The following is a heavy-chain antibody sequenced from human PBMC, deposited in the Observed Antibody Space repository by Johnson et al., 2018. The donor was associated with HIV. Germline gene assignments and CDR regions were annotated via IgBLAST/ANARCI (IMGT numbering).Heavy chain of an antibody. CDR1: GFTFNDYA. J-gene: IGHJ3*02. D-gene: IGHD1-26*01. CDR2: INWNGGST. V-gene: IGHV3-20*04. CDR3: ARELIVGATNAFDI. Sequence: VQLVESGGGVVRPGESLRLSCAASGFTFNDYAMTWLRQAPGKGLEWVSGINWNGGSTGYADSVKGRFTISRDNAKNSLYLQMNSLRAEDTALYYCARELIVGATNAFDIWGQGTLVTVSS.